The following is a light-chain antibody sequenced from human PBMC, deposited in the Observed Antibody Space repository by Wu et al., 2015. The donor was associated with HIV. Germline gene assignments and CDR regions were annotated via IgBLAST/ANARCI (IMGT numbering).Light chain of an antibody. CDR2: SAS. CDR3: QQYGSALPYT. J-gene: IGKJ2*01. Sequence: PGERATLSCKASQSVGTYLAWYHQKPGQAPRLLMYSASNRATGIPARFSGSGSGTDFTLTISSLEPEDFAVYFCQQYGSALPYTFGLGTRLEIK. CDR1: QSVGTY. V-gene: IGKV3-11*01.